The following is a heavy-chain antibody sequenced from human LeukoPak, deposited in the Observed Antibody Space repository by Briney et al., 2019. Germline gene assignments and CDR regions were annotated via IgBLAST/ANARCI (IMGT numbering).Heavy chain of an antibody. V-gene: IGHV3-30*04. CDR1: GFTFSSYA. J-gene: IGHJ6*02. Sequence: GGSLRLSCAASGFTFSSYAMHWVRQAPGKGLEWVAVISYDGSNKYYADSVKGRFTISRDDSKNTLYLQMNSLRAEDTALYHCARNNGMDVWGQGTTVIVSS. CDR2: ISYDGSNK. CDR3: ARNNGMDV.